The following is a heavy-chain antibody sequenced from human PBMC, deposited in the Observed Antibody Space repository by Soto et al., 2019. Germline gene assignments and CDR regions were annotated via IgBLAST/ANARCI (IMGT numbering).Heavy chain of an antibody. CDR2: IAHDGSEK. D-gene: IGHD7-27*01. Sequence: GGSLRLSCAVSGFTFSSYWMSWVRQAPGRGLEWVATIAHDGSEKFYADSVKGRFTISRDNTKNSLYLQMNSLRAEDTAVYYCARESNAHFDYWGQGTMVTVSS. CDR1: GFTFSSYW. J-gene: IGHJ4*02. CDR3: ARESNAHFDY. V-gene: IGHV3-7*01.